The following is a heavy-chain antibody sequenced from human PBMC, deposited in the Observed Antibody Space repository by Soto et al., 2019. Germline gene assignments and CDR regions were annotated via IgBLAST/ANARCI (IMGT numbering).Heavy chain of an antibody. CDR1: GGSFKNYY. CDR3: ARGAFYGFWSVYTDNAFDI. CDR2: INHSGST. J-gene: IGHJ3*02. D-gene: IGHD3-3*01. Sequence: SETLSLTCAVYGGSFKNYYWSWIRQPPGKGLEWIGEINHSGSTNYNPSLKSRVTISLDTSKNQFSLKLNSLTAADTAMYYCARGAFYGFWSVYTDNAFDIWGQGAKVTVSS. V-gene: IGHV4-34*01.